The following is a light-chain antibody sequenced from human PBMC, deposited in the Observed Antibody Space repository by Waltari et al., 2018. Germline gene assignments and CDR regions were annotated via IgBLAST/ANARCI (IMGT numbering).Light chain of an antibody. J-gene: IGKJ5*01. CDR2: AAS. CDR1: QSISIY. CDR3: QQSYSTPIT. V-gene: IGKV1-39*01. Sequence: DIQMTQSPSSLSASVGDRVTITCRASQSISIYLNWYQQKPGKAPKLLIYAASSLRSGVTSRFSGSVSGTDFTLTIRSLQPEDFATYYCQQSYSTPITFGQGTRLEIK.